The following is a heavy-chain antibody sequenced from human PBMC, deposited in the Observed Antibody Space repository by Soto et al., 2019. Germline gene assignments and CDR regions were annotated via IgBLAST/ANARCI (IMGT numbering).Heavy chain of an antibody. J-gene: IGHJ6*02. Sequence: GGSLRLSCAASGFTFSSYGMHWVRQAPGKGLEWVAVISHDGSNKYYADSVKGRFTISRDNSKNTLYLQMNSLRAEDTAVYYCAKSIAAAGTGSYYYGMDVWGQGTTVTVSS. V-gene: IGHV3-30*18. CDR3: AKSIAAAGTGSYYYGMDV. CDR2: ISHDGSNK. CDR1: GFTFSSYG. D-gene: IGHD6-13*01.